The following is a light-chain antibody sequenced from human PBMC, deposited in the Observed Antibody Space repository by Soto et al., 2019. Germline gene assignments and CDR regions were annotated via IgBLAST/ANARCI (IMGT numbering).Light chain of an antibody. V-gene: IGKV1-39*01. CDR3: QQSYSTPYT. CDR2: AAS. Sequence: DIQVTQSPSSLSASVGDRVTITCRASQSISSYLNWYQQKPGKAPKLLIYAASSLQSGVPSRFSGSGSGTDFTLTISSLQPEDFATYYCQQSYSTPYTFGQGNKVDIK. J-gene: IGKJ2*01. CDR1: QSISSY.